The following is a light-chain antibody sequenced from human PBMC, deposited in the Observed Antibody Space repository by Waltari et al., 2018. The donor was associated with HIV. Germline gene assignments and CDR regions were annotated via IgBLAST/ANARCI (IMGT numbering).Light chain of an antibody. J-gene: IGLJ2*01. Sequence: VLTQPPSVSVAPGQTARITCGGNNIGDKTVHWYQQKPGQAPLLVVYDDSDRPSGIPERFSGSNSWNTATLTISRVEAGDEADYYCQVWDASSDHLVIFGGGTKLTVL. CDR2: DDS. CDR3: QVWDASSDHLVI. CDR1: NIGDKT. V-gene: IGLV3-21*02.